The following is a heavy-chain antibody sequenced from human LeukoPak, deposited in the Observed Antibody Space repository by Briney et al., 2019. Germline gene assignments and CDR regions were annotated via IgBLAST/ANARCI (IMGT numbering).Heavy chain of an antibody. D-gene: IGHD2-2*02. CDR1: GFTFSSYS. Sequence: PGGSLRLSCAASGFTFSSYSMNWVRQAPGKGLEWVSSISSSSSYIYYADSVKGRFTISRDNAKNSLYLQMNSLRAEDTAVYYCAKASGHCSSTSCYRGLALNWFDPWGQGTLVTVSS. CDR2: ISSSSSYI. V-gene: IGHV3-21*04. CDR3: AKASGHCSSTSCYRGLALNWFDP. J-gene: IGHJ5*02.